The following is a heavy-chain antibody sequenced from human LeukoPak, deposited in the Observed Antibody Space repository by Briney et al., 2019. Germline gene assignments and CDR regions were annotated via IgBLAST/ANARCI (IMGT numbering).Heavy chain of an antibody. CDR2: IYYSGST. CDR1: GGSISSGDYY. Sequence: SETLSLTCTVSGGSISSGDYYWSWIRQPPGKGLEWIGYIYYSGSTYYNPSLKSRVTISVDTSKNQFSLKLSSVTAADTAVYYCARETAELGRTFDYWGQGAQVTVPS. D-gene: IGHD6-6*01. V-gene: IGHV4-30-4*01. CDR3: ARETAELGRTFDY. J-gene: IGHJ4*02.